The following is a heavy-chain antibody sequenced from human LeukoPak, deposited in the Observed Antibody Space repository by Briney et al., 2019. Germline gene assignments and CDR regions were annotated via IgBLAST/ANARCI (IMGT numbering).Heavy chain of an antibody. CDR1: GFTFSSYW. V-gene: IGHV3-30*03. CDR3: AREEWFGELSLDY. D-gene: IGHD3-10*01. CDR2: ISYDGSNK. J-gene: IGHJ4*02. Sequence: GGSLRLSCAASGFTFSSYWMSWVRQAPGKGLEWVAVISYDGSNKYYADSVKGRFTISRDNSKNTLYLQMNSLRAEDTAVYYCAREEWFGELSLDYWGQGTLVTVSS.